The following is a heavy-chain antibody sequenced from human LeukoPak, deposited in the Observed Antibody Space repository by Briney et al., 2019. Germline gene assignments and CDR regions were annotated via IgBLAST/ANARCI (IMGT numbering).Heavy chain of an antibody. J-gene: IGHJ3*02. CDR3: ARGLLEWLLANAFDI. D-gene: IGHD3-3*01. CDR2: IYPGDSDT. V-gene: IGHV5-51*01. Sequence: GESLKISCKGSGYSFTSYWIGWVRQMPGKDLEWMGIIYPGDSDTRYSPSFQGQVTISADKSISTAYLQWSSLKASDTAMYYRARGLLEWLLANAFDIWGQGTMVTVSS. CDR1: GYSFTSYW.